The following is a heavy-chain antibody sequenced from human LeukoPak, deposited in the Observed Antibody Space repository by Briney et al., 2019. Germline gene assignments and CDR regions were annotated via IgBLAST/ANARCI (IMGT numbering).Heavy chain of an antibody. Sequence: GRSLRLSCAASGFTFNTYAMHWVRQAPGKRLEYVSAISSNGGSTYYADSVKGRFTISRDNSKNTLYLQMSSLRAEDTAVYYCVKDLAVAATPILDYWGQGTLVTVSS. D-gene: IGHD2-15*01. CDR1: GFTFNTYA. CDR3: VKDLAVAATPILDY. CDR2: ISSNGGST. J-gene: IGHJ4*02. V-gene: IGHV3-64D*06.